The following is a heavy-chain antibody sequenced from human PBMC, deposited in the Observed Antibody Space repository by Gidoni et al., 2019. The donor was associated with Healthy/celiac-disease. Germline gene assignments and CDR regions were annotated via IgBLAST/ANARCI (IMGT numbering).Heavy chain of an antibody. CDR2: INAGNGNT. Sequence: QVQLVQSGAEVKKPGASVKVSCKASGYTFTSYAMHWVRQAPGQRLEWMGWINAGNGNTKDSQKFQGRVTITRDTSASTAYMELSSLRSEDTAVYYCARAQDIAAHYMDVWGKGTTVTVSS. CDR3: ARAQDIAAHYMDV. D-gene: IGHD6-25*01. V-gene: IGHV1-3*01. J-gene: IGHJ6*03. CDR1: GYTFTSYA.